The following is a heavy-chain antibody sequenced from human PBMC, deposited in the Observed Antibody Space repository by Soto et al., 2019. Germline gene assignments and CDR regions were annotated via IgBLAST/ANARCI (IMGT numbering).Heavy chain of an antibody. CDR3: ASRYYYDSSGYYSFAY. Sequence: LGESLKISCKGSGYSFTSYCIGWVRQMSGKGLEWMGIIHPGDSNTIYSPSFQGQVTISADKSISTAYLQWSSLKASDTAMYYCASRYYYDSSGYYSFAYWGQGTLVTVSS. CDR1: GYSFTSYC. J-gene: IGHJ4*02. CDR2: IHPGDSNT. D-gene: IGHD3-22*01. V-gene: IGHV5-51*01.